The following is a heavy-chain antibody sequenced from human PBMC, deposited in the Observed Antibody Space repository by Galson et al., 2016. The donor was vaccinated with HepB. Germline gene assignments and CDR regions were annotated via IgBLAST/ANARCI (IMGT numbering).Heavy chain of an antibody. D-gene: IGHD3-22*01. J-gene: IGHJ6*02. CDR3: AKDRRYYDSSGYFWEGYYYDGMDV. V-gene: IGHV3-30*18. CDR1: GFTFSSYG. CDR2: ISYDGSDK. Sequence: SLRLSCAASGFTFSSYGMHWVRQAPGKGLEWVAVISYDGSDKYYADSVKGRFTISRDNSKNTLYLQMNSLRPEDTAVYYCAKDRRYYDSSGYFWEGYYYDGMDVWGQGTLVTV.